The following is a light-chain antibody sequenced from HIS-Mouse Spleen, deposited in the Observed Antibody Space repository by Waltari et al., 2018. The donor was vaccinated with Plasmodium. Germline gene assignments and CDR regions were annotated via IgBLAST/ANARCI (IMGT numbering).Light chain of an antibody. V-gene: IGLV3-1*01. Sequence: SYELTQPPSVSVSPGQTASITCSGDKLGDKYACWYQQKPGQSPVLVIYQDSKRPSGIPVRFSGSNSGNTATLNISGTQAMDEADYYCQAWDSSTGVFGGGTKLTVL. CDR1: KLGDKY. CDR2: QDS. CDR3: QAWDSSTGV. J-gene: IGLJ2*01.